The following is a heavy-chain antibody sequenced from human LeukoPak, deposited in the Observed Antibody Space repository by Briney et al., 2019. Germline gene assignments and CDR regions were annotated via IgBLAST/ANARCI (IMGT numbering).Heavy chain of an antibody. J-gene: IGHJ4*02. CDR1: GFTFSSYE. CDR3: AREATLGMYYFDY. CDR2: ISSSSTTI. D-gene: IGHD2-15*01. Sequence: GGSLRLSCAASGFTFSSYEMNWVRQAPGKGLEWISYISSSSTTIHYADSVRGRFTISRDNAENSMYLQMNSLRVEDTAVYYCAREATLGMYYFDYWGQGTLVTVSS. V-gene: IGHV3-48*03.